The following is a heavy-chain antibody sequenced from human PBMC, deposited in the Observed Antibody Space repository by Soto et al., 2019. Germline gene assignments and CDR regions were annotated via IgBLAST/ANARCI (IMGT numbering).Heavy chain of an antibody. CDR2: INAGNGNT. CDR1: GYTFTSYA. CDR3: AIWSTVTTPYFDY. J-gene: IGHJ4*02. D-gene: IGHD4-17*01. V-gene: IGHV1-3*05. Sequence: QVQLVQSGAEEKKPGASVKVSCKASGYTFTSYAMHWVRQAPGQRLEWMGWINAGNGNTKYSQKFQGRVTITRDTSASTAYMELSSLSSEDTAVYYCAIWSTVTTPYFDYWGQGTLVTVSS.